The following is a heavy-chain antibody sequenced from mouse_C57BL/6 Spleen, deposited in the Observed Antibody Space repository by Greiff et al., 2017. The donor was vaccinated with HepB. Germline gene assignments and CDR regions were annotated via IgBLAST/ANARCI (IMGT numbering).Heavy chain of an antibody. Sequence: VQLKESGPGLVKPSQSLSLTCSVTGYSITSGYYWNWIRQFPGNKLEWMGYISYDGSNNYNPSLKNRISITRDTSKNQFFLKLNSVTTEDTATYYCARDFYDYDAWFAYWGQGTLVTVSA. CDR1: GYSITSGYY. J-gene: IGHJ3*01. V-gene: IGHV3-6*01. CDR3: ARDFYDYDAWFAY. D-gene: IGHD2-4*01. CDR2: ISYDGSN.